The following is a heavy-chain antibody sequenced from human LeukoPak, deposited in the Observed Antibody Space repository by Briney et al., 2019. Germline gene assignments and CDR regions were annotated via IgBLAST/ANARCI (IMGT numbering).Heavy chain of an antibody. Sequence: SETLSLTCTVSGGSISSYYWSWIRQPPGKGLEWIGYIYYSGSTNYNPSLKSRVTISVDTSKNQFSLKLSSVTAADTAVYYCAASDYYYGMDVWGQGTTVTVSS. J-gene: IGHJ6*02. CDR2: IYYSGST. CDR3: AASDYYYGMDV. V-gene: IGHV4-59*01. CDR1: GGSISSYY.